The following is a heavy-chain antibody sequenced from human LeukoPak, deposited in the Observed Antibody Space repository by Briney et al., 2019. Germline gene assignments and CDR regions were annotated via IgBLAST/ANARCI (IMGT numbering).Heavy chain of an antibody. CDR1: GFTFSSYS. J-gene: IGHJ4*02. CDR3: ARSGVYGSGSYYTYKF. CDR2: ISSSSSYI. D-gene: IGHD3-10*01. Sequence: PGGSLRLSCAASGFTFSSYSMNWVRQAPGKGLEWVSSISSSSSYIYYADSVKGRFTISRDNAKNSLYLQMNSLRAEDTAVYYCARSGVYGSGSYYTYKFWGQGTLVTVS. V-gene: IGHV3-21*01.